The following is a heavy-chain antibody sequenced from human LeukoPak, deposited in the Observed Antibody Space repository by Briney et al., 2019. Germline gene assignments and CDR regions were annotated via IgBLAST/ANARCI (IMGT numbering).Heavy chain of an antibody. Sequence: SETLSLTCAVYGGSFSGYYWSWIRHPPGKGLEWIGEINHSGSTNYNPSLKSRVTISVDTSKNQFSLKLSSVTAADTAVYYCARGPTGYMDVWGKGTTVTVSS. CDR3: ARGPTGYMDV. D-gene: IGHD4-17*01. V-gene: IGHV4-34*01. CDR1: GGSFSGYY. CDR2: INHSGST. J-gene: IGHJ6*03.